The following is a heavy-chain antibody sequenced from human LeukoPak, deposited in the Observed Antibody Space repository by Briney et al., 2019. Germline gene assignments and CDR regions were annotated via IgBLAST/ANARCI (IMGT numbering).Heavy chain of an antibody. CDR3: ARDLSRYYYYGMDV. CDR1: GFTFSSYS. D-gene: IGHD6-19*01. J-gene: IGHJ6*02. Sequence: GGSLRLSCAASGFTFSSYSMNWVRQAPAQGLEWVSAISSSSSYIYYADSVKGRFTISRGNAKNSLYLQMNSLRAEDTAVYYCARDLSRYYYYGMDVWGQGTTVTVCS. V-gene: IGHV3-21*01. CDR2: ISSSSSYI.